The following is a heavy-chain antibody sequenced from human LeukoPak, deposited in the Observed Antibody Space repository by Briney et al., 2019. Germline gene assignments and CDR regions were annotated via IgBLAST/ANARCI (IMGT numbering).Heavy chain of an antibody. CDR2: IIPIFGTA. CDR3: ATRGYSYGYDAFDI. J-gene: IGHJ3*02. Sequence: SVKVSCKASGGTFSSYAISWVRQAPGQGLEWMGGIIPIFGTANYAQKFHGRVTITADESTSTAYMELSSLRSEDTAVYYCATRGYSYGYDAFDIWGQGTMVTVSS. D-gene: IGHD5-18*01. V-gene: IGHV1-69*13. CDR1: GGTFSSYA.